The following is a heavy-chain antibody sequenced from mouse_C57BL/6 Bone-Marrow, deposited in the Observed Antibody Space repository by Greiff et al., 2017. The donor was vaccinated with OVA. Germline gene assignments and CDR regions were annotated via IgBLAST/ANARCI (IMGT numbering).Heavy chain of an antibody. CDR1: GYTFTSYW. CDR2: INPSNGGT. J-gene: IGHJ4*01. Sequence: QVQLQQPGTELVKPGASVKLSCKASGYTFTSYWMHWVKQRPGQGLEWIGNINPSNGGTNYNEKFKSTATLTVDKSSSTAYMQLSSLTSEDSAVYYCARGDFSYYAMDYWGQGTSVTVSS. V-gene: IGHV1-53*01. CDR3: ARGDFSYYAMDY.